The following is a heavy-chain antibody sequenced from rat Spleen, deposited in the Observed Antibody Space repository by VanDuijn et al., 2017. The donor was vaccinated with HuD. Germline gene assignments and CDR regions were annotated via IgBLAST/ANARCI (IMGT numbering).Heavy chain of an antibody. CDR1: GFTFSDYF. D-gene: IGHD1-1*01. V-gene: IGHV5-29*01. J-gene: IGHJ2*01. CDR3: ARHPDYSNYFDY. CDR2: ISADGTNT. Sequence: EVQLVASDGGLVQPGRSLKLSCAASGFTFSDYFMAWVRQAPAQGLEWVATISADGTNTYYRDSVKGRFTVSRDNTKSTLYLQMDSLRSEDTATYYCARHPDYSNYFDYWGQGVMVTVSS.